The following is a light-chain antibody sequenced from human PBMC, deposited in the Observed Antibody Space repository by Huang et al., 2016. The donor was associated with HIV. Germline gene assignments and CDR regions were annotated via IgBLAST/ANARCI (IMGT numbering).Light chain of an antibody. Sequence: DIQMTQSPSTLSASVGDRVTITCRASQSFTTRLDWYQQKPGKAPKLLIYDVSSLESGVPSRFSGSGSGTEFTLTISSLQPDDFATYYCQQYDGYPWTFGQGTKVEIK. V-gene: IGKV1-5*01. CDR3: QQYDGYPWT. CDR2: DVS. J-gene: IGKJ1*01. CDR1: QSFTTR.